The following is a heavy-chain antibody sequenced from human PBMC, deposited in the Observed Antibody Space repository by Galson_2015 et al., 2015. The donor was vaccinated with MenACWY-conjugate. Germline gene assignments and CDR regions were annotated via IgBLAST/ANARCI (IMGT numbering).Heavy chain of an antibody. CDR2: INRDGSST. J-gene: IGHJ5*02. D-gene: IGHD3-10*01. CDR1: GFTFTNYW. Sequence: SLRLSCAASGFTFTNYWMHWVRQAPGKGPVWISRINRDGSSTTYADSVKGRFTISRDNAKNTLYLQMNSLRVEDTAVYYCVRDRLSIIRAVPSIWFDPWGQGTLVTVSS. V-gene: IGHV3-74*01. CDR3: VRDRLSIIRAVPSIWFDP.